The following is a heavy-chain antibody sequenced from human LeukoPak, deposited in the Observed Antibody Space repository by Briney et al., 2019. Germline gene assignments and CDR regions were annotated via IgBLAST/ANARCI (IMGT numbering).Heavy chain of an antibody. CDR3: ARRALGPIGAFDH. J-gene: IGHJ4*02. V-gene: IGHV3-11*01. D-gene: IGHD3-10*01. CDR2: IGTRGRPL. CDR1: GFTFRDHY. Sequence: GGSLRLSCVVSGFTFRDHYMAWIRQAPGQGLEWIAYIGTRGRPLYFADSVKGRISASRDDGLNSLFLQMEGLTVGDTAIYYCARRALGPIGAFDHWGQGALVTVSS.